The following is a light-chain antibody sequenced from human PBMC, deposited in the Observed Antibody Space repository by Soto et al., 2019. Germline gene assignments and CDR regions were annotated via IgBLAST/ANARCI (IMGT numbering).Light chain of an antibody. CDR3: VLYMGSGFSDAV. Sequence: QTVVTQEPSFSVSPGGTVTLTCGLSSGSVSTSYYPTWYQQTPGQAPRTLIYSTNTRSSGVPDRFSGSILGNKAALTITGAQADDESDYYCVLYMGSGFSDAVFGGGTKVTVL. V-gene: IGLV8-61*01. CDR2: STN. J-gene: IGLJ2*01. CDR1: SGSVSTSYY.